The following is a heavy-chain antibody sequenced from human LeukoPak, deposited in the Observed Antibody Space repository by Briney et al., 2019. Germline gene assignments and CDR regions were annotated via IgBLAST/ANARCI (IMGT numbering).Heavy chain of an antibody. CDR2: ISYDGSNK. CDR3: AKADCSSSCHLNY. D-gene: IGHD6-13*01. V-gene: IGHV3-30*18. Sequence: PGGSLRLSCAASGFTFSSYGMHWVRQAPGKGLEWVAVISYDGSNKYYADSVKGRFTISRDNSKNTLYLQMNSLRAEDTAVYYCAKADCSSSCHLNYWGQGTLVTVSS. CDR1: GFTFSSYG. J-gene: IGHJ4*02.